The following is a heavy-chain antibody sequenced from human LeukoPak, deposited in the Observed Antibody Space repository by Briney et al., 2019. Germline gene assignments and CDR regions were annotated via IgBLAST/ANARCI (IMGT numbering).Heavy chain of an antibody. D-gene: IGHD3-22*01. V-gene: IGHV3-30*18. CDR1: GFSFSSYG. J-gene: IGHJ4*02. CDR3: AKGRNYYDSSGYYSPLDY. Sequence: PGGSLRLSCAASGFSFSSYGMHWVRQAPGKGLEWVAVISYDGSNKYYADSVKGRFTISRDNSKNTLYLQMNSLRAEDTAVYYCAKGRNYYDSSGYYSPLDYWGQGTLVTVSS. CDR2: ISYDGSNK.